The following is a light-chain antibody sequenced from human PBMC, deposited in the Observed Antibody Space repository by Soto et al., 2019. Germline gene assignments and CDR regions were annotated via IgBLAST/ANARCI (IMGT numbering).Light chain of an antibody. CDR1: QAVNTR. J-gene: IGKJ4*01. V-gene: IGKV3D-11*01. Sequence: EIVLTQSPATLSSFPGDRVTLSCRASQAVNTRLAWYQHKPGQAPRLLIYLASNRAAGVPARFSGSGSGTDFTLTISNLQPEDFASYFCQQANSFPLTFGGGTKVDIK. CDR2: LAS. CDR3: QQANSFPLT.